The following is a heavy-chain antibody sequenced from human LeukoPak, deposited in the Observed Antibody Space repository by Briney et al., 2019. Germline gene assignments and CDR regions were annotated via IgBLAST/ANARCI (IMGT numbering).Heavy chain of an antibody. CDR1: GFTFSSYS. V-gene: IGHV3-21*01. J-gene: IGHJ5*02. CDR2: ISGSSSYI. CDR3: ARDPGFDP. Sequence: GGSLRLSCAASGFTFSSYSMNWVRQAPGKGLEWVSSISGSSSYIYYADSVKGRLTISRDNAKNSLYLQMNSLRAEDTAVYYCARDPGFDPWGQGTLVTVSS.